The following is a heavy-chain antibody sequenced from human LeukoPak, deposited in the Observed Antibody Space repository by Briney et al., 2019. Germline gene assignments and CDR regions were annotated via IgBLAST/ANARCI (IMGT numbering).Heavy chain of an antibody. J-gene: IGHJ4*02. D-gene: IGHD6-19*01. CDR3: ARDSGVHSSGWYDLPGY. Sequence: GASEKVSCKSSGYTFTGYYIHWVRQAPGQGLEWMGWINPNSGGTNYAQKFQGRVTMTRDTSISTAYMELSRLRSDDTAVYYCARDSGVHSSGWYDLPGYWGQGTLVTVSS. CDR2: INPNSGGT. V-gene: IGHV1-2*02. CDR1: GYTFTGYY.